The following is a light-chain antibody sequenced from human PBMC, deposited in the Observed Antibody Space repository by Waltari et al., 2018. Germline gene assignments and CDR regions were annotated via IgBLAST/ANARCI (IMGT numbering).Light chain of an antibody. Sequence: DIVMTQSPDSLTASLGERATINCKSSRNILYSSNNKNHLAWYQQKPGQPPKLLFYWASTRESGVPDRFSGSGSGTDFTLTISSLQPEDVAVYYCQQYYTTPPYTFGQGTKLEIK. CDR2: WAS. V-gene: IGKV4-1*01. CDR1: RNILYSSNNKNH. CDR3: QQYYTTPPYT. J-gene: IGKJ2*01.